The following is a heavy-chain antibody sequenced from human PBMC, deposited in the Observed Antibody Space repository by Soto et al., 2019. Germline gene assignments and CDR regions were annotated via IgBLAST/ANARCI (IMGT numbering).Heavy chain of an antibody. J-gene: IGHJ5*02. D-gene: IGHD6-6*01. Sequence: QVQLQQWGAGLLKPSETLSLTCAVYGGSFSGYYWSWIRQPPGKGLEWIGEIDHSGSTKYNPSLKSRVIISVDTSKKKFSLKVSSVTVADTAVSYCARGQKKSSSYRILHTETTWFDPWGQGTLVIVAS. V-gene: IGHV4-34*01. CDR2: IDHSGST. CDR1: GGSFSGYY. CDR3: ARGQKKSSSYRILHTETTWFDP.